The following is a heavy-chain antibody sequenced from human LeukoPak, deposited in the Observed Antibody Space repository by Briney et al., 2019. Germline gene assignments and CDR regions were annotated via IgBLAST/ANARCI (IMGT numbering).Heavy chain of an antibody. J-gene: IGHJ4*02. D-gene: IGHD3-3*01. CDR3: AKATYYDFWSGYGYFDY. CDR2: IRYDGSNK. Sequence: GGSLRLSCAASGFTFSSYGMHWVRQAPGKGLEWVVFIRYDGSNKYYADSVKGRFTISRDNSKNTLYLQMNSLRAEDTAVYYCAKATYYDFWSGYGYFDYWGQGTLVTVSS. CDR1: GFTFSSYG. V-gene: IGHV3-30*02.